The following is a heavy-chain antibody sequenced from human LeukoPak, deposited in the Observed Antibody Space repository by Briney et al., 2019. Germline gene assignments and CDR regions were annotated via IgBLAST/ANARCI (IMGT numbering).Heavy chain of an antibody. D-gene: IGHD3-16*01. Sequence: PGGSLRLSCEASGFTFSNSAMSWVRQAPGKGLEWVSGISASGHYTYNADSAKGWFTISRDNSKNTLYLQMNSLRAEDTALYYCAKDGSWGDYYFYFHIDVWGKGTTVTVSS. J-gene: IGHJ6*03. CDR1: GFTFSNSA. CDR2: ISASGHYT. V-gene: IGHV3-23*01. CDR3: AKDGSWGDYYFYFHIDV.